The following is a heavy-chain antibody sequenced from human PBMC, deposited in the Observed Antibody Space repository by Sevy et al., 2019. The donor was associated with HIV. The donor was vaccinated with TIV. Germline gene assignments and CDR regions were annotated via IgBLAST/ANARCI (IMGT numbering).Heavy chain of an antibody. Sequence: GGSLRLSCAASGFTFSSYSMNWVRQAPGKGLEWVSSISSSSSYIYYADSVKGRFTISGDNAKNSLYLQMNSLRAEDTAVYYCARGSDGGFWSGYYMYYFDYLGQGTLVTVSS. V-gene: IGHV3-21*01. CDR2: ISSSSSYI. D-gene: IGHD3-3*01. CDR3: ARGSDGGFWSGYYMYYFDY. J-gene: IGHJ4*02. CDR1: GFTFSSYS.